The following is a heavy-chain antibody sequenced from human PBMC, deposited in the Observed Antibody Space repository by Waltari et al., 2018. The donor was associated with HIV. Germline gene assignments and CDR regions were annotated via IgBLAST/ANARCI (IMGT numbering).Heavy chain of an antibody. J-gene: IGHJ5*02. D-gene: IGHD6-13*01. CDR3: ARELGSSWYYNWFDP. CDR2: IYHRGST. CDR1: GYPISSGYS. Sequence: QVQLQESGPGLVKPSETLSLTCAVSGYPISSGYSWGWLRQPPGKGLEWIGSIYHRGSTYYNPSLKSRVTISVDTSKNQFSLKLSSVTAADTAVYYCARELGSSWYYNWFDPWGQGTLVTVSS. V-gene: IGHV4-38-2*02.